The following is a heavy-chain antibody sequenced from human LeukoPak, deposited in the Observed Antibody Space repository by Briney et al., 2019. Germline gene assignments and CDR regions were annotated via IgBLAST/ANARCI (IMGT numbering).Heavy chain of an antibody. CDR2: ISSSGST. CDR1: GGSITDHY. Sequence: SETLPLTCTVSGGSITDHYWTWIRQPPRQGLEWIGYISSSGSTSYDPSLVSRVTISLDTSKNQVSLKVRSVTAADTAMYFCARGHYDLAPWGQGILVTVSS. CDR3: ARGHYDLAP. J-gene: IGHJ5*02. V-gene: IGHV4-59*11. D-gene: IGHD4-17*01.